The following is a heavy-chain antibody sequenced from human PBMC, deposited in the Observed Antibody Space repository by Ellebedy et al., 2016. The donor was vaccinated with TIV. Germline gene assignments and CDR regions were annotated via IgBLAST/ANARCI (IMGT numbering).Heavy chain of an antibody. Sequence: GESLKISCAASGFIISGDWMSWVRQAPGKGLEWVAHINPDGSAEYYVSSVKGRFTISRDNAKRSLFLQMNSLSIDDTAVYYFVTWGQSYGPWGQGSLVTISS. CDR1: GFIISGDW. D-gene: IGHD3-16*01. CDR2: INPDGSAE. J-gene: IGHJ4*02. V-gene: IGHV3-7*03. CDR3: VTWGQSYGP.